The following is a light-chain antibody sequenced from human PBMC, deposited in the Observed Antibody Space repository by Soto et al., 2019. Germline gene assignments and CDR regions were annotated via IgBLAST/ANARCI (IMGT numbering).Light chain of an antibody. CDR2: GNS. CDR1: SSNIGAGYD. V-gene: IGLV1-40*01. CDR3: QSYDSSLSRYV. Sequence: QSVLTQPPSVSGAPGQRVTISCTWSSSNIGAGYDVHWYQQLPGTAPKLLIYGNSNRPSGVPDRFSGSKSGTSASLAITGLQAEDEADYYCQSYDSSLSRYVFGTGTKVTVL. J-gene: IGLJ1*01.